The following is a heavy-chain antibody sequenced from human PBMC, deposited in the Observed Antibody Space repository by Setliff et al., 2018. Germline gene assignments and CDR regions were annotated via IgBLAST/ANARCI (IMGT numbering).Heavy chain of an antibody. V-gene: IGHV4-34*01. CDR2: SYNSGNT. J-gene: IGHJ4*02. Sequence: SETLSLTCAVYGGSFSSYYWDWIRQPPWKGLEWIGNSYNSGNTYYNASLKSRATIPRDTSSNQFSLKLFSVTAADTAVYYCAHSTTFDLHHDYWGQGALVTVSS. CDR1: GGSFSSYY. CDR3: AHSTTFDLHHDY. D-gene: IGHD3-9*01.